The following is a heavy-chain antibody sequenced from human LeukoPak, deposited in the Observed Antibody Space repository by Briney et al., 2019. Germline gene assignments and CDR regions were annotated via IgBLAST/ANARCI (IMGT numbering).Heavy chain of an antibody. CDR2: ISYDGSNK. J-gene: IGHJ4*02. Sequence: GGSLRLSCAASGFTFSSYAMHWVRQAPGKGLEWVAVISYDGSNKYYADSVKGRFTISRDNSKNTLYLQMNSLRAEDTAVYYCARALTGTTLYFDYWGQGTLVTVSS. CDR3: ARALTGTTLYFDY. V-gene: IGHV3-30*04. D-gene: IGHD1-7*01. CDR1: GFTFSSYA.